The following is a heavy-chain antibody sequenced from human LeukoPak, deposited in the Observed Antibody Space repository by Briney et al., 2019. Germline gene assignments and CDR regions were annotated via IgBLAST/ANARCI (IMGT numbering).Heavy chain of an antibody. Sequence: SETLSLTCTVSGGSISSYYWSWIRQPAGKGLEWIGRIYTSGSTNYNPSLKSRVTMSVDTSKNQFSLKLGSVTAADTAVYYCARDLVYYDSSDPFDYWGQGTLVTVSS. CDR2: IYTSGST. D-gene: IGHD3-22*01. CDR3: ARDLVYYDSSDPFDY. J-gene: IGHJ4*02. CDR1: GGSISSYY. V-gene: IGHV4-4*07.